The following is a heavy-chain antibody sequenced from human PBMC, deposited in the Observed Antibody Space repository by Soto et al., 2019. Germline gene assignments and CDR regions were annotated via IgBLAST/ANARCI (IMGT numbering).Heavy chain of an antibody. CDR1: GFTFSNYA. V-gene: IGHV3-23*01. CDR3: SKEYCASTSCNFDH. D-gene: IGHD2-2*01. Sequence: EVQLLESGGGLVQPGGSLRLSCAASGFTFSNYAMSWVRQAPGKGLEWVSAISGSGASTYYADSVKGRFTISRDNSKNTLYLQMNSLRAEDTAVYYCSKEYCASTSCNFDHWGQGTLVNVSS. CDR2: ISGSGAST. J-gene: IGHJ4*02.